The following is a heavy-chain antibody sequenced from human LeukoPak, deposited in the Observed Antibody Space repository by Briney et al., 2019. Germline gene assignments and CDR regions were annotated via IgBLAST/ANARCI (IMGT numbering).Heavy chain of an antibody. D-gene: IGHD4-23*01. Sequence: SGGSLRLSCAASGFSFNSDWMDWVRQAPGKGLEWVVSINQDGSEKYYVDSVKGRFTTSRDNAKTSLYLQINSLRAEDTAIFYCARDTYGGFDYWGQGTLVTVSS. CDR2: INQDGSEK. J-gene: IGHJ4*02. CDR1: GFSFNSDW. V-gene: IGHV3-7*01. CDR3: ARDTYGGFDY.